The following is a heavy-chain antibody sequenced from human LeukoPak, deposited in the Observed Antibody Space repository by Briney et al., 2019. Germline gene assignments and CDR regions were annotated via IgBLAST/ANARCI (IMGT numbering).Heavy chain of an antibody. CDR3: ARTSGRYYDSSGYYFSNFDY. Sequence: SETLSLTCTVSGGSINSYYWSWIRQPPGKGLEWIGYIYDSGSTNYNPSLKSRVTISVDTSKNQFSLKLSSVTAADTAVYYCARTSGRYYDSSGYYFSNFDYWGQGTLVTVSS. V-gene: IGHV4-59*12. CDR2: IYDSGST. J-gene: IGHJ4*02. CDR1: GGSINSYY. D-gene: IGHD3-22*01.